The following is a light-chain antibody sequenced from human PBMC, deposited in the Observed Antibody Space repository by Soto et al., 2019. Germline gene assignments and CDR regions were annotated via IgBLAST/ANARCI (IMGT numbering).Light chain of an antibody. CDR1: QSVSSY. Sequence: EIVLTQSPATLSLSPGERATLSCRASQSVSSYLAWYQHNPGQAPRLLIYDASNRATGIPARFSGSGSGTDFTLTISSLEPEDFAVYYCQQRSNWPHTFGPGTKLEIK. CDR3: QQRSNWPHT. V-gene: IGKV3-11*01. CDR2: DAS. J-gene: IGKJ2*01.